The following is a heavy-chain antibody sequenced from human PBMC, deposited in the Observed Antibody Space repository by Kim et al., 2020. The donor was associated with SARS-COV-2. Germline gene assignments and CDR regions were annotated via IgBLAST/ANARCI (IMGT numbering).Heavy chain of an antibody. D-gene: IGHD3-22*01. CDR2: ISYDGSNK. V-gene: IGHV3-30*18. Sequence: GGSLRLSCAASGFTFSSYGMHWVRQAPGKGLEWVAVISYDGSNKYYADSVKGRFTISRDNSKNTLYLQMNSLRAEDTAVYYCAKDLYDSSGYYEGDYYYYGMDVWGQGTTVTVSS. CDR3: AKDLYDSSGYYEGDYYYYGMDV. CDR1: GFTFSSYG. J-gene: IGHJ6*02.